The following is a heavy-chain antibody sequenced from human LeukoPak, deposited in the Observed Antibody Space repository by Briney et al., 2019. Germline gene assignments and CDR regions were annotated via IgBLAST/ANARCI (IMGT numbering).Heavy chain of an antibody. J-gene: IGHJ4*02. D-gene: IGHD6-19*01. CDR3: ATSFDSSGGNPFDY. Sequence: PSETLSLTCAVYGGSFSGYYWSWIRQPPGKGLEWIGEINHSGSTNYNPSLKSRVTISVDTSKNQFSLKLSSVTAADTAVYYCATSFDSSGGNPFDYWGQGTLVTVSS. V-gene: IGHV4-34*01. CDR1: GGSFSGYY. CDR2: INHSGST.